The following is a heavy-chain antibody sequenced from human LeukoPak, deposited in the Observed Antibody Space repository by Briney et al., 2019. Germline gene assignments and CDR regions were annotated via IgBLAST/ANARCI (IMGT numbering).Heavy chain of an antibody. CDR1: GFPFSSYS. CDR2: ISSSSSYI. V-gene: IGHV3-21*01. J-gene: IGHJ4*02. Sequence: PGGSLHLSCAASGFPFSSYSMNWVRPAPGKGLEWVSSISSSSSYIYYADSVKGRFTISRDNAKTSLYLQMNSLRAEDTAVYYCARVQAAARKRGHLGEYFDYWGQGTLVTVSS. CDR3: ARVQAAARKRGHLGEYFDY. D-gene: IGHD6-13*01.